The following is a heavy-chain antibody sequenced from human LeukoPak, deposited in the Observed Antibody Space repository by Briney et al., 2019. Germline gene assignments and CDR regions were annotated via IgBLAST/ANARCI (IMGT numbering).Heavy chain of an antibody. CDR2: ISGSGGST. D-gene: IGHD3-22*01. CDR3: AKDQDYYDSPFDY. J-gene: IGHJ4*02. V-gene: IGHV3-23*01. CDR1: GFTFSSYA. Sequence: GGSLRLSCGASGFTFSSYAMSWVRQAPGKGLEWVSAISGSGGSTYYADSVKGRFTISRDNSKNTLYLQMNSLRAEDTAVYYCAKDQDYYDSPFDYWGQGTLVTVSS.